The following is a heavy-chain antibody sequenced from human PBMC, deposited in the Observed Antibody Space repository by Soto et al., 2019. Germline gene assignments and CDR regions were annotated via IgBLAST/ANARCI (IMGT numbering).Heavy chain of an antibody. Sequence: GSPRLSCAGSGFTLSYYYIGWIRQAPGKGLGWVSYISSSGSTIYYADSVKRRFTISRDNAKNSLYLQMNSLRAEDTAVYYCAREVSYYYGSGSYPYYFDYWGQGTLVTVSS. V-gene: IGHV3-11*01. CDR3: AREVSYYYGSGSYPYYFDY. CDR1: GFTLSYYY. J-gene: IGHJ4*02. D-gene: IGHD3-10*01. CDR2: ISSSGSTI.